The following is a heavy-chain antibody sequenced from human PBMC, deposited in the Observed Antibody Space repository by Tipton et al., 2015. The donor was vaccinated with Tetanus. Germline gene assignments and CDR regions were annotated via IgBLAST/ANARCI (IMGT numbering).Heavy chain of an antibody. CDR2: IYSSGSA. CDR1: GDYLSDYY. CDR3: AGSQSWFAFDI. D-gene: IGHD3-10*01. Sequence: GSLRLSCGVFGDYLSDYYWSWIRQPPGKGLEWIGNIYSSGSANYNPPLRSRVTISVAASKDRFSLKMISVTPADTAVYYCAGSQSWFAFDIWGQGTIVTVSS. V-gene: IGHV4-59*01. J-gene: IGHJ3*02.